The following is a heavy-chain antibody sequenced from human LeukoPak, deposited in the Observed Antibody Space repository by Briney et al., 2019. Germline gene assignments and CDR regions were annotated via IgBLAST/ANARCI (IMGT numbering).Heavy chain of an antibody. Sequence: PGRSLSLSCVASGFKFDNYAMHWVRQAPGKGLEWVAGLSWKSHVDGYVDSVKGRFTISRDNAKNSVYLQMNSLRGDDTAVYFCAKDGSGTYGGYMDVWGKGSTVVVS. CDR1: GFKFDNYA. CDR2: LSWKSHVD. J-gene: IGHJ6*03. V-gene: IGHV3-9*01. CDR3: AKDGSGTYGGYMDV. D-gene: IGHD1-26*01.